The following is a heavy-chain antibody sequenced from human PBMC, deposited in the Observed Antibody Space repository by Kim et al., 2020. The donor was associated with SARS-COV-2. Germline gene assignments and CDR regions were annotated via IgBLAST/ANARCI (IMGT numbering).Heavy chain of an antibody. Sequence: GRLTVSRDTAKTSLYLQMNSLRAEDTAVYYCARDSTYYYGSGSLGGVDYWGQGTLVTVSS. J-gene: IGHJ4*02. D-gene: IGHD3-10*01. CDR3: ARDSTYYYGSGSLGGVDY. V-gene: IGHV3-11*05.